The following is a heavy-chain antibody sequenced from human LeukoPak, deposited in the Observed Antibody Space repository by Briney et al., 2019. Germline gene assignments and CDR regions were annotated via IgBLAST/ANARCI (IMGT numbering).Heavy chain of an antibody. D-gene: IGHD5-12*01. CDR1: GGSISSGGYY. V-gene: IGHV4-31*03. J-gene: IGHJ5*02. CDR3: ARVGYGDRWLRFGRYNWFDP. CDR2: IYYSGST. Sequence: SETLSLTCTVSGGSISSGGYYWSWIRQHPGKGPEWIGYIYYSGSTYYNPSLKSRVTISVDTSKNQFSLKLSSVTAADTAVYYCARVGYGDRWLRFGRYNWFDPWGQGTLVTVSS.